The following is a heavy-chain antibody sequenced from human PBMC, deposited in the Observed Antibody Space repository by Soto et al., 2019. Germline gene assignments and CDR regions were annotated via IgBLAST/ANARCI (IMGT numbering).Heavy chain of an antibody. CDR2: ISYDGGEK. V-gene: IGHV3-30*18. CDR3: ANDVMGSPDY. D-gene: IGHD2-8*01. Sequence: QVQLVESGGGVVQPGRSLRLSCAASGFNFSTYGVHWVRQAPGKGLEWVGVISYDGGEKYYADSVKGRFTISRDNSKDTLYLKMNSLRPEDTAVYYCANDVMGSPDYWGQGTLVTVSS. CDR1: GFNFSTYG. J-gene: IGHJ4*02.